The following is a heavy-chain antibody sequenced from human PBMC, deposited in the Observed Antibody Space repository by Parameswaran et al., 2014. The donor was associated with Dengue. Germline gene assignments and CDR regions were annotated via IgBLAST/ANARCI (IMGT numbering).Heavy chain of an antibody. J-gene: IGHJ5*02. D-gene: IGHD5-18*01. CDR2: ISYDGSNK. CDR3: ADMVT. V-gene: IGHV3-30-3*01. Sequence: VRQMPGKGLEWVAVISYDGSNKYYADSVKGRFTISRDNSKNTLYLQMNSLRAEDTAVYYCADMVTWGQGTPGHRLL.